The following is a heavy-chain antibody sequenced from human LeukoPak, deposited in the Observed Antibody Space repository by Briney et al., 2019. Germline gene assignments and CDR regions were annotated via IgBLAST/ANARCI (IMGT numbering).Heavy chain of an antibody. J-gene: IGHJ4*02. CDR3: AKDRGYSYGFDY. V-gene: IGHV3-23*01. CDR2: ISGSGGST. Sequence: GGSLRLSCAASGFTFSSYAMSWVRQAPGKGLEWVSAISGSGGSTYYADSVKGRFAISRDNSKDTLYLQVNSLRAEDTAAYYCAKDRGYSYGFDYWGQGTLVTVSS. CDR1: GFTFSSYA. D-gene: IGHD5-18*01.